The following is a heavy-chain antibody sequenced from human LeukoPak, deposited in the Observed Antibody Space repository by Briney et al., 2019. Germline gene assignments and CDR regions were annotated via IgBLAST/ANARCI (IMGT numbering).Heavy chain of an antibody. D-gene: IGHD6-13*01. CDR3: ARWVAAAGTFLVGFDY. CDR1: GGSFSGYY. V-gene: IGHV4-34*01. Sequence: PSETLSLTCAVYGGSFSGYYWSWIRQPPGKGLEWIGEINHSGSTNYNPSLQSRVTISVDTSKNQISLKLSALTAADTAVYYCARWVAAAGTFLVGFDYWGQGTLVTVSS. CDR2: INHSGST. J-gene: IGHJ4*02.